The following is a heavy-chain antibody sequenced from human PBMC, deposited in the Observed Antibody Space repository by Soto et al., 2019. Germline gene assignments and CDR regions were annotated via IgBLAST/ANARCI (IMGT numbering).Heavy chain of an antibody. CDR3: AREPPPLGVYGMEV. V-gene: IGHV1-2*02. J-gene: IGHJ6*04. Sequence: ASVNVSCKASGYTFTGYYMHWVRQAPGQGLEWMGWINPNSGGTNYAQRFQGRVTMTRDTSISTAYMELSRLRSDDTAVYYCAREPPPLGVYGMEVWGEGTTVTVSA. CDR2: INPNSGGT. CDR1: GYTFTGYY. D-gene: IGHD2-8*01.